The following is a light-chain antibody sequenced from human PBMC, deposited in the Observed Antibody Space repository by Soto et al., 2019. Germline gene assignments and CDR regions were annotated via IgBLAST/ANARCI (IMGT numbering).Light chain of an antibody. CDR3: QDFDSPQWT. J-gene: IGKJ1*01. CDR1: QRASRQY. CDR2: SVS. Sequence: VLTQSPDTLSLSPGDRVTLSCRANQRASRQYLSWYQQRPGQPPRLLIYSVSMRADGIPDRFSGSSSGSEFTLTINRLEPENFAVYYCQDFDSPQWTFGQGTKIE. V-gene: IGKV3-20*01.